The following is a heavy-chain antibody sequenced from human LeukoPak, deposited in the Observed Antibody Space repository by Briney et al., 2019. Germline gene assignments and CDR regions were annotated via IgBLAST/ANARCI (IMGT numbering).Heavy chain of an antibody. Sequence: SETLSLTCTVSGGSISSSSYYWGWIRQPPGKGLEWIGSIYYSGSTYYNPSLKSRVTISVDTSKNQFSLKLSSVTAADTAVYYCARDLEAIAARPGDYWGQGTLVTVSS. CDR1: GGSISSSSYY. CDR2: IYYSGST. D-gene: IGHD6-6*01. V-gene: IGHV4-39*07. CDR3: ARDLEAIAARPGDY. J-gene: IGHJ4*02.